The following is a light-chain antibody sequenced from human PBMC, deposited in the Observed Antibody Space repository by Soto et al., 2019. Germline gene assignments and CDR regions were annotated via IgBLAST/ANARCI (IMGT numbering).Light chain of an antibody. Sequence: EIVLTQSPGTLSLSPGERATLSCRASQSVSSSYLAWYQQKPGQAPRLLIYGASSRATGIPDRFSGSGSGTDFTLTISRLEPDDFSVYYCQQYGSPFGGGTKVEIK. CDR3: QQYGSP. J-gene: IGKJ4*01. CDR1: QSVSSSY. V-gene: IGKV3-20*01. CDR2: GAS.